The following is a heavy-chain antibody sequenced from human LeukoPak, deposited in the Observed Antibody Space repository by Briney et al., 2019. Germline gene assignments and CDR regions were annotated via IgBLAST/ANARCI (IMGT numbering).Heavy chain of an antibody. CDR3: ARRPGGDNWSYASFLHP. D-gene: IGHD1-7*01. V-gene: IGHV4-34*01. Sequence: SETPSLTCAVYGGSFSGYYWSWIRQPPGKGLEWIGEINHSGSTNYNPSLKSRLTISVDTSKNQFSLKLNSVTAADTAVYYCARRPGGDNWSYASFLHPWGQGTLVTVSS. J-gene: IGHJ5*02. CDR2: INHSGST. CDR1: GGSFSGYY.